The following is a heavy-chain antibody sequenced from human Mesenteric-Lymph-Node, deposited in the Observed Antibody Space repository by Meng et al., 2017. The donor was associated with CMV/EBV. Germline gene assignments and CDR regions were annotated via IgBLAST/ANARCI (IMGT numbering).Heavy chain of an antibody. Sequence: GTFNSYAVSWLRQAPGQGLEWMGRINPLLGTTQFAQRFQGRVTITADKSKTTTYLELRSLRSEDTAVYYCARSGLYYYASATNWFDPWGQGTLVTVSS. J-gene: IGHJ5*02. CDR3: ARSGLYYYASATNWFDP. CDR1: GTFNSYA. D-gene: IGHD3-10*01. V-gene: IGHV1-69*04. CDR2: INPLLGTT.